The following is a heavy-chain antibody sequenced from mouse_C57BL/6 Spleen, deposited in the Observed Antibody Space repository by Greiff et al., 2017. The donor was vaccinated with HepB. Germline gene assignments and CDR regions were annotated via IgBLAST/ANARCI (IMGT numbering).Heavy chain of an antibody. V-gene: IGHV1-82*01. CDR2: IYPGDGDT. J-gene: IGHJ3*01. CDR3: ARGGAWFAY. CDR1: GYAFSSSW. Sequence: VKLQESGPELVKPGASVKISCKASGYAFSSSWMNWVKQRPGKGLEWIGRIYPGDGDTNYNGKFKGKATLTADKSSSTAYMQLSSLTSDDSAVYFCARGGAWFAYWGQGTLVTVSA.